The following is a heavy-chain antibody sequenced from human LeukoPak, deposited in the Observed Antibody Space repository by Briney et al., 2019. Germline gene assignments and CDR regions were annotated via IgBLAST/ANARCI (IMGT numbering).Heavy chain of an antibody. Sequence: PGGSLRLSCAASGVTFSSYSMNWVRQAPGKGLERVSSISSSGSHMYYADSVKGRFTISQDNAKNSLYLQMNSLRAEDTAVYYCARLTFGGVIGFDYWGQGTLVTVSS. J-gene: IGHJ4*02. CDR2: ISSSGSHM. D-gene: IGHD3-16*02. CDR3: ARLTFGGVIGFDY. V-gene: IGHV3-21*01. CDR1: GVTFSSYS.